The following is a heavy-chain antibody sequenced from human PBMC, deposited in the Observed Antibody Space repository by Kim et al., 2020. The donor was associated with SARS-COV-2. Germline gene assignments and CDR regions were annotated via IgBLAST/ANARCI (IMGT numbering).Heavy chain of an antibody. J-gene: IGHJ5*02. CDR3: ARIRRYSSSWYVGGGHWFDP. V-gene: IGHV5-10-1*01. CDR1: GYSFTSYW. D-gene: IGHD6-13*01. CDR2: IDPSDSYT. Sequence: GESLKISCKGSGYSFTSYWISWVRQMPGKGLEWMGRIDPSDSYTNYSPSFQGHVTISADKSISTAYLQWSSLKASDTAMYYCARIRRYSSSWYVGGGHWFDPWGQGTLVTVSS.